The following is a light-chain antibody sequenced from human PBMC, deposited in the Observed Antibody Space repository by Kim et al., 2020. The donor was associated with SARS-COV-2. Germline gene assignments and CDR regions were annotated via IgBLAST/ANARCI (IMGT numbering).Light chain of an antibody. CDR2: EVS. Sequence: QSALTQPPSVSGSPGQSVTISCTGSSSDVGNYNRVSWYQQPPGTAPKLIVYEVSNRPSGVPDRFSGSKSGNTASLTISGLQAEDEADYYCSSYTSSSISVFGGGTKVTVL. CDR1: SSDVGNYNR. J-gene: IGLJ3*02. CDR3: SSYTSSSISV. V-gene: IGLV2-18*02.